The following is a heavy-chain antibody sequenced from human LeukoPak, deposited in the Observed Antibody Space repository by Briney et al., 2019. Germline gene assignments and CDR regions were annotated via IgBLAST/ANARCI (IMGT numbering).Heavy chain of an antibody. Sequence: GGSLRLSCAASGSTFSSYGMHWVRQAPGKGLEWVAVIWYDGSNKYYADSVKGRFTISRDNSKNTLYLQMNSLRAEDTAVYYCARPQHAYCGGDCYSGFAYWGQGTLVTVSS. CDR2: IWYDGSNK. V-gene: IGHV3-33*01. D-gene: IGHD2-21*02. CDR3: ARPQHAYCGGDCYSGFAY. J-gene: IGHJ4*02. CDR1: GSTFSSYG.